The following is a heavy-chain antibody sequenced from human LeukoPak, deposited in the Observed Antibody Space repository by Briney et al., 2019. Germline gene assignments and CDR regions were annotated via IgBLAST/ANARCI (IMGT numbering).Heavy chain of an antibody. CDR2: IRSKANSYAT. V-gene: IGHV3-73*01. J-gene: IGHJ4*02. CDR3: TSSGYSYYY. D-gene: IGHD5-18*01. Sequence: GGSLKLSCAASGFTFSGSAMHWVHQASGKGLEWVGRIRSKANSYATAYAASVKGRFTISRDDSKNTAYLQMNSLKTEDTAVYYCTSSGYSYYYWGQGTLVTVSS. CDR1: GFTFSGSA.